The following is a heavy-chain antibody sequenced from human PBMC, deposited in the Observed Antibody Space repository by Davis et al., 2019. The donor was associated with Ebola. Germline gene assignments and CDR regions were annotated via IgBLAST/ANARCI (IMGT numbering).Heavy chain of an antibody. V-gene: IGHV5-51*01. Sequence: GESLKISCKGSGYSFTNFWIGWVRQMPGKGLEWVGVIYPADSDTGYSPSFQGQVTISADKSISTAYLQWSSLKASDTAMYYCARLPITLRYYGMDVWGQGTTVTVSS. CDR1: GYSFTNFW. CDR2: IYPADSDT. CDR3: ARLPITLRYYGMDV. D-gene: IGHD5-12*01. J-gene: IGHJ6*02.